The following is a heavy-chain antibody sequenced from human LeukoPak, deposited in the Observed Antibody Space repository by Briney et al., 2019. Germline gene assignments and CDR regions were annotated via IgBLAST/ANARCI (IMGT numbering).Heavy chain of an antibody. D-gene: IGHD3-10*01. J-gene: IGHJ4*02. CDR2: ISAYNGNT. V-gene: IGHV1-18*01. CDR3: ARGSRMSGVRGVTFDY. Sequence: ASVKVSCKASGYTFTSYGISWVRQAPEQGLEWMGWISAYNGNTNYAQKLQGGVTMTTDTSTSTAYMELRSLRSDDTAVYYCARGSRMSGVRGVTFDYWGQGSLVTVSS. CDR1: GYTFTSYG.